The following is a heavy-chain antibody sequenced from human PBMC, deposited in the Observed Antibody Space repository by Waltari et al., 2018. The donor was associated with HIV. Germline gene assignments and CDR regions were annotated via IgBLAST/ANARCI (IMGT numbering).Heavy chain of an antibody. CDR2: INPNSGGT. V-gene: IGHV1-2*06. D-gene: IGHD6-13*01. Sequence: VQLVQSGAEVKKPGASLKVSCKASEYTFNDYYIHWVRQAPGQGLEWMGRINPNSGGTKYAEKFQGRVTMTRDTSISTAYMELSRLRSDDTAVYYCARGASAAPWFDPWGQGTLVTVSP. CDR3: ARGASAAPWFDP. CDR1: EYTFNDYY. J-gene: IGHJ5*02.